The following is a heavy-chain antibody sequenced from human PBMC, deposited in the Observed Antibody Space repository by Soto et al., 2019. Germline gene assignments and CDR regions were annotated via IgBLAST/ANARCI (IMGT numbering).Heavy chain of an antibody. CDR3: ARNLYGRAFDF. CDR1: GYTCTSYH. J-gene: IGHJ3*01. V-gene: IGHV1-18*01. D-gene: IGHD3-16*01. CDR2: VNPFDEHT. Sequence: QVRLMQSGAEVKRPGASVKVSCKTSGYTCTSYHVSWVRQAPGQGLEWMGWVNPFDEHTNYSQKFQGSVSMTSHRFTVTAYMEVWSLRSDDTAVYFCARNLYGRAFDFWGQGTMVAVSS.